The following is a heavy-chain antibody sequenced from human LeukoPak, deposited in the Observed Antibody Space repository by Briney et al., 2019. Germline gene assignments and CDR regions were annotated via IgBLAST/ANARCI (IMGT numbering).Heavy chain of an antibody. CDR2: IYHSGST. CDR3: ARAGYCSSTSCYATYYFDY. V-gene: IGHV4-4*02. CDR1: GGSISSSNW. D-gene: IGHD2-2*03. Sequence: PSETLSLTCAVSGGSISSSNWWSWVRQPPGKGLEWIGEIYHSGSTNYNPSLKSRVTISVDRSKNQFSLKLSSVTAADTAVYYCARAGYCSSTSCYATYYFDYWGQGTLVTVSS. J-gene: IGHJ4*02.